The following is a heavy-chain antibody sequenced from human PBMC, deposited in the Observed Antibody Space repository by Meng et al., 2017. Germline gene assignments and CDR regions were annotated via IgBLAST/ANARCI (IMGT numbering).Heavy chain of an antibody. CDR2: INTNTGNP. J-gene: IGHJ4*02. Sequence: ASVKVSCKASGYTFTSYAMNWVRQAPGQGPEWMGWINTNTGNPTYAQGFTGRFVFSLDTSVSTAYLQISSLKAEDTAVYYCARGRDTAMVTRALGYWGQGTLVTVSS. D-gene: IGHD5-18*01. CDR3: ARGRDTAMVTRALGY. CDR1: GYTFTSYA. V-gene: IGHV7-4-1*02.